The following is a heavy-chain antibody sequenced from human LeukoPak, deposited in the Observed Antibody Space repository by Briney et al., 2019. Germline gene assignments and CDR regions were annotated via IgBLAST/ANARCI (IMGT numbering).Heavy chain of an antibody. CDR3: ARSPRVGAGAKY. CDR2: IKQDGSEK. Sequence: GGSLRLSCAASGFTFSNYWMSLVRQAPGKGLEWVANIKQDGSEKYYVDSVKGRFTISRDNAKNSLYLQMNSLRAEDTAVYYCARSPRVGAGAKYWGQGTLVTVSS. D-gene: IGHD1-26*01. V-gene: IGHV3-7*04. CDR1: GFTFSNYW. J-gene: IGHJ4*02.